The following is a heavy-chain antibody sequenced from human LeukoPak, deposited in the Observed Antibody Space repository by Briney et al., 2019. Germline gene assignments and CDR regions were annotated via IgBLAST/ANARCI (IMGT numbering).Heavy chain of an antibody. CDR2: IIPILGIA. V-gene: IGHV1-69*04. Sequence: GASVKVSCKASGGTFSSYAISWVRQAPGQGLEWMGRIIPILGIANYAQKFQGRVTITADKSTSTAYMELSSLRSEDTAVYYCARDESSGAEGAFDIWGQGTMVTVSS. CDR3: ARDESSGAEGAFDI. CDR1: GGTFSSYA. D-gene: IGHD3-10*01. J-gene: IGHJ3*02.